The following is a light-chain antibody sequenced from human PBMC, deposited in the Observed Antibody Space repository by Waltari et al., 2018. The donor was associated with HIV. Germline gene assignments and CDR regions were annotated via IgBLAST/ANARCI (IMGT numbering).Light chain of an antibody. CDR3: QSYDSGLSVV. CDR1: SSNIGGGFD. Sequence: QSVLTQPPSVSGAPGQRVTLSCTGHSSNIGGGFDVPWYQQLPETAPKLLIYGDTNRPSGVPDRFSGSKSGTSASLAITGLQAEDEADYYCQSYDSGLSVVFGGGTKLTVL. J-gene: IGLJ3*02. V-gene: IGLV1-40*01. CDR2: GDT.